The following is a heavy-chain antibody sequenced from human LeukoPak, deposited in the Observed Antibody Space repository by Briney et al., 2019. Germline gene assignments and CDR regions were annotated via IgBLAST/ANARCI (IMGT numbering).Heavy chain of an antibody. V-gene: IGHV4-39*01. Sequence: SETLSLTCTVSGVSISSSNSYWGWIRQPPGKGLEWIGSIYYSGNTYYNASLKSQVSISIDTSKNQFSLRLTSVTAADTAVYYCARGPSLYGKIGLDAFDIWGQGTMVTVSS. CDR1: GVSISSSNSY. D-gene: IGHD2-8*01. CDR3: ARGPSLYGKIGLDAFDI. CDR2: IYYSGNT. J-gene: IGHJ3*02.